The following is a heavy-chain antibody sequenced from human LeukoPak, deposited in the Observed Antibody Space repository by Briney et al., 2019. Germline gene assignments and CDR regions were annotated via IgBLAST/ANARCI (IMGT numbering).Heavy chain of an antibody. Sequence: SETLSLTCTVSGGSISSYYWSWIRQPPGKGLEWIGYIYYSGSTNYNPSLKSRVTISVDTSKNQFSLKLSSVTAADTAVYYCARGEQWLVPHFDYWGQGTLVTVSS. CDR1: GGSISSYY. CDR2: IYYSGST. CDR3: ARGEQWLVPHFDY. J-gene: IGHJ4*02. D-gene: IGHD6-19*01. V-gene: IGHV4-59*01.